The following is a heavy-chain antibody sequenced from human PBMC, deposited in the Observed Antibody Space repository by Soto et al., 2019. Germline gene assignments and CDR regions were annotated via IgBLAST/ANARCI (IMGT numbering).Heavy chain of an antibody. J-gene: IGHJ4*02. CDR2: ISGSGGST. D-gene: IGHD3-16*02. CDR3: ARDRQRYDYVWGSYRYLSYYFDY. V-gene: IGHV3-23*01. CDR1: GFTFSSYA. Sequence: GGSLRLSCAASGFTFSSYAMSWVRQAPGKGLEWVSAISGSGGSTYYADSVKGRFTISRDNSKNTLYLQMNSLRAEDTAVYYCARDRQRYDYVWGSYRYLSYYFDYWGQGTLVTVSS.